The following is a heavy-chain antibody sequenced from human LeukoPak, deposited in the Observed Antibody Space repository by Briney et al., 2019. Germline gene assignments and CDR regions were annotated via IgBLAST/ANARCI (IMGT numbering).Heavy chain of an antibody. CDR2: INHSGST. V-gene: IGHV4-34*01. Sequence: PSETLSLTCAVYGGSFSGYYWSWIRQPPGKGLEWIGEINHSGSTNYNPSLKSRVTISVDTSKNQFSLKLSSVIAADTAVYYCARGRGYSYGLFDPWGQGTLVTVSS. D-gene: IGHD5-18*01. CDR1: GGSFSGYY. CDR3: ARGRGYSYGLFDP. J-gene: IGHJ5*02.